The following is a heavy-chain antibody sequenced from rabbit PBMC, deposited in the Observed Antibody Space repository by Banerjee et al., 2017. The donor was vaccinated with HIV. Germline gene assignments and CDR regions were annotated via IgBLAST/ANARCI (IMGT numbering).Heavy chain of an antibody. Sequence: QSLEESGGDLVKPGASLTLTCTASGFSLSSVNWIYWVRQAPGKGLEWIGCIYIGSRTNTYYATWAKGRFTISKASWTTVTLQMTSLTAADTASYFCARDLAGVIGWNFNLWGPGTLVTVS. J-gene: IGHJ4*01. CDR3: ARDLAGVIGWNFNL. V-gene: IGHV1S40*01. CDR2: IYIGSRTNT. D-gene: IGHD4-1*01. CDR1: GFSLSSVNW.